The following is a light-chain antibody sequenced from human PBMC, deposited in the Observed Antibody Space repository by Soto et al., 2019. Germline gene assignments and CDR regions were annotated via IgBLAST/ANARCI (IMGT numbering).Light chain of an antibody. CDR2: DAS. CDR3: QQRSNWPPYT. CDR1: QSVSSY. J-gene: IGKJ2*01. V-gene: IGKV3-11*01. Sequence: EIVLTQSPATLSLSPGERATLSCRASQSVSSYLAWYQQKPGQAPRLLIYDASNRATGIPARFSGSGSGTDFTLTISSLEPEEFAVYYCQQRSNWPPYTFGQGTKLESK.